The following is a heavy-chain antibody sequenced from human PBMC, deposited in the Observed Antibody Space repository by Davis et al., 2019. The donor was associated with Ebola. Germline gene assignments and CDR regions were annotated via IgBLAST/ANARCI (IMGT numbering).Heavy chain of an antibody. D-gene: IGHD6-19*01. CDR1: GYDFTSSW. CDR2: IFPRDSDT. Sequence: KVSCKGSGYDFTSSWIAWVRLIPGKGLEWMGIIFPRDSDTRYSPAFQGQVRISVDKSINAAYLHWDSLKASDSAMYYCARGEDNRGWTSGWWFDSWGQGTRVSVSS. CDR3: ARGEDNRGWTSGWWFDS. J-gene: IGHJ5*01. V-gene: IGHV5-51*01.